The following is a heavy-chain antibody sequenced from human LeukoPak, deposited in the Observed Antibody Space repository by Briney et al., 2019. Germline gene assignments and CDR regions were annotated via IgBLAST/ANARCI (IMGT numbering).Heavy chain of an antibody. CDR3: ARDGYCSSTSCLDY. D-gene: IGHD2-2*03. Sequence: GRSLRLSCAASGFTFSSYAIHWVRQAPGKGLEWVAVVSYDGSIKYYADSVKGRFTIYRDNSKNTLYLQMNSLRAEDTAVYYCARDGYCSSTSCLDYWGQGTLVTVST. V-gene: IGHV3-30-3*01. J-gene: IGHJ4*02. CDR1: GFTFSSYA. CDR2: VSYDGSIK.